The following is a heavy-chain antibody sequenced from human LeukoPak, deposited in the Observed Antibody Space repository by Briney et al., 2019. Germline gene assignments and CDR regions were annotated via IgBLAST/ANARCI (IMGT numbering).Heavy chain of an antibody. CDR3: ARGSGSRRGFDY. J-gene: IGHJ4*02. Sequence: GRSLRLSCAASGFTFSSYGMHWVRQAPGKGLEWVAVIWYDGSNKYYADSVKGRFTISRDNSKNTLYLQMNSLRAEDTAVYYCARGSGSRRGFDYWGQGTLITVSS. V-gene: IGHV3-33*01. CDR2: IWYDGSNK. CDR1: GFTFSSYG. D-gene: IGHD3-10*01.